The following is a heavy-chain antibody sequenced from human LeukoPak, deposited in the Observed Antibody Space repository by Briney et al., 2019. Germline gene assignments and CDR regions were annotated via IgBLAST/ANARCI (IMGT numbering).Heavy chain of an antibody. V-gene: IGHV4-59*01. CDR3: ARERSSGYSYYYYMDV. CDR2: IYYSGST. D-gene: IGHD3-22*01. CDR1: GGSISSYY. J-gene: IGHJ6*03. Sequence: SETLSLTCTVSGGSISSYYWSWIRQPPGKGLEWIGYIYYSGSTNYNPSLKSRVTISVDTSKNQFSLKLSSVTAADTAVYHCARERSSGYSYYYYMDVWGKGTTVTVSS.